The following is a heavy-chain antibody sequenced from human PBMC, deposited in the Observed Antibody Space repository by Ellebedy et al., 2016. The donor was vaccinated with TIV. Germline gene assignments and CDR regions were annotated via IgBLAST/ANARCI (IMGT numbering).Heavy chain of an antibody. D-gene: IGHD6-13*01. CDR3: ASRGSTSS. Sequence: GESLKISXVASGFSFDTYSINWVRQAPGKGLEWVSSISLSSRYIFYADSVRGRFTISRDNANNSLFLQMNSLGVEDTAVYYCASRGSTSSWGQGTLVTVSS. CDR2: ISLSSRYI. CDR1: GFSFDTYS. J-gene: IGHJ5*02. V-gene: IGHV3-21*01.